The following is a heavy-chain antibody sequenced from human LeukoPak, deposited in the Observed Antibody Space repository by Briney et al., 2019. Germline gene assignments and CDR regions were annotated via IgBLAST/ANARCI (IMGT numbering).Heavy chain of an antibody. CDR3: ARVGFCSSTSCYSGAYYFDY. CDR1: GFSLNTNGVG. D-gene: IGHD2-2*02. V-gene: IGHV2-5*02. Sequence: SGPTLVKPTQTLTLTCTFSGFSLNTNGVGVGWIRQTPGKALEWLALIYWDADKRYSPSLKSRLTVTKDTSKNQVVLTMTNMDLVDTATYYCARVGFCSSTSCYSGAYYFDYWGQGTLVTVSS. J-gene: IGHJ4*02. CDR2: IYWDADK.